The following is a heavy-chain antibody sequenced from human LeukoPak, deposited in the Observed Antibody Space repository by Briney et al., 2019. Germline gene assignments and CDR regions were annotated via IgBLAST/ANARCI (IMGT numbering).Heavy chain of an antibody. CDR3: AKDYGGYTVTRFDGMDV. V-gene: IGHV3-23*01. CDR2: ISGSGGST. D-gene: IGHD4-17*01. J-gene: IGHJ6*02. CDR1: GFTFSSYA. Sequence: PGRSLRLSCAASGFTFSSYAMSWVRQAPGKGLERVSAISGSGGSTYYADSVKGRFTISRDNSKNTLYLQMNSLRAEDTAVYYCAKDYGGYTVTRFDGMDVWGQGTTVTVSS.